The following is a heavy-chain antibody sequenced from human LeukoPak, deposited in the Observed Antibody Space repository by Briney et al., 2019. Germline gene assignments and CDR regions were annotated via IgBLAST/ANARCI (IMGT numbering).Heavy chain of an antibody. J-gene: IGHJ4*02. V-gene: IGHV3-7*01. CDR3: ARVSSGGGESTYFDY. CDR1: GFTFSSYW. CDR2: IKQDGSEK. Sequence: GGSLRLSCAASGFTFSSYWMSWVRQAPGKGLEGVANIKQDGSEKYYVDSVKGRFTIPRENAKNSLYLQMNSLRAGDTAAYYCARVSSGGGESTYFDYWGRGTLVTVSS. D-gene: IGHD3-16*01.